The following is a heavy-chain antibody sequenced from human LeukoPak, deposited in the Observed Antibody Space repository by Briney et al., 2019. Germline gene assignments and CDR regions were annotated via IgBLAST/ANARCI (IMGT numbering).Heavy chain of an antibody. J-gene: IGHJ4*02. CDR3: ARGLGWGATIFDY. CDR1: GDSITSYY. V-gene: IGHV4-59*01. CDR2: MYHSGAT. D-gene: IGHD1-26*01. Sequence: SETLSLICTVSGDSITSYYWTWIRQPPGKGLEWIGYMYHSGATSNNPSLKSRVTISVDTSKNQFSLKVRSVTAADTAVYYCARGLGWGATIFDYWGQGALVTVSS.